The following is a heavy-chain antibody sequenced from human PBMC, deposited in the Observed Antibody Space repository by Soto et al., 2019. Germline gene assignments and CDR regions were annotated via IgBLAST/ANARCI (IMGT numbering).Heavy chain of an antibody. J-gene: IGHJ4*02. CDR3: ARGRYGDY. D-gene: IGHD1-1*01. Sequence: QVHLVQSGAEVKKPGASVKVSCKGSGYAFTTYGITWVRQAPGQGREWMGWISAHNGNTNYAQKRQGRVTVTRDTSTSTAYMELRSLRSDDSAVYYCARGRYGDYWGQGALVTVSS. CDR1: GYAFTTYG. V-gene: IGHV1-18*01. CDR2: ISAHNGNT.